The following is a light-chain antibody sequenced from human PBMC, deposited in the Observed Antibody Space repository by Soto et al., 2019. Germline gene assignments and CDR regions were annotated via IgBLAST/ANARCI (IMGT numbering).Light chain of an antibody. CDR3: QQYDSSPRT. J-gene: IGKJ1*01. V-gene: IGKV3-20*01. CDR1: QSVSSSY. Sequence: EIVLTPSPGTLSLSPGERATLSCRASQSVSSSYLAWYQQKPGLAPRLLISGTSNRAAGIPDRFSGSGSGTDFTLTISRLEPEDFAVYYCQQYDSSPRTFGQGTKVDIK. CDR2: GTS.